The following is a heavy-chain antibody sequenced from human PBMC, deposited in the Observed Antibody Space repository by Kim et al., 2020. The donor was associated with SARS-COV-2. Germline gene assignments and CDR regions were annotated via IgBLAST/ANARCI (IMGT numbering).Heavy chain of an antibody. CDR1: GFSFDRFW. CDR3: AKGRGGMDV. Sequence: GGSLRLSCAASGFSFDRFWMTWVRQTPSKGLEWVANIKSDGSEKDYVESVKGRFTISRDNAKNSLYLQMNSLRDGDTAVYYGAKGRGGMDVWGQGTRVTVSS. J-gene: IGHJ6*02. CDR2: IKSDGSEK. V-gene: IGHV3-7*03.